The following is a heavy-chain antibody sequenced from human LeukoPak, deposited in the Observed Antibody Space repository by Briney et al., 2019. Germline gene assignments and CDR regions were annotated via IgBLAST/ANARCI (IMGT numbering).Heavy chain of an antibody. D-gene: IGHD3-10*01. CDR1: GYTSTGYY. V-gene: IGHV1-2*02. J-gene: IGHJ5*02. CDR3: ARNSMVRGVIGVSWFDP. Sequence: ASVKVSCKASGYTSTGYYMHWVRQAPGQGLEWMGWINPNSGGTNYAQKFQGRVTMTRDTSISTAYMELSRLRSDDTAVYYCARNSMVRGVIGVSWFDPWGQGTLVTVSS. CDR2: INPNSGGT.